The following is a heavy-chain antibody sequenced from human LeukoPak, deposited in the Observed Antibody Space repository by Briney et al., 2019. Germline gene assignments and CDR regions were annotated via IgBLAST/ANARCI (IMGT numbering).Heavy chain of an antibody. Sequence: KAGGSLRLSCAASGFTFSSYDMTWVRQAPGRGLEWVSSIRPSGDNTYYGDSVKGRFTISRDNAKNSLYLQMNSLRAEDTAVYYCARVIAAAGHAYDYWGQGTLVTVSS. CDR1: GFTFSSYD. D-gene: IGHD6-13*01. CDR2: IRPSGDNT. CDR3: ARVIAAAGHAYDY. V-gene: IGHV3-23*01. J-gene: IGHJ4*02.